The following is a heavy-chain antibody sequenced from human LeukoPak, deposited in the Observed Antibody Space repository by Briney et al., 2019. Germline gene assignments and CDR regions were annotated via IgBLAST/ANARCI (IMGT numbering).Heavy chain of an antibody. V-gene: IGHV1-69*05. J-gene: IGHJ3*02. D-gene: IGHD3-3*01. CDR2: IIPLFGTR. Sequence: SVKVSCKASGGTFSSYGVTWVRQAPGQGLEWMGGIIPLFGTRNYAQRFQGRVTITTGESTSTAYMELSSLRSDDTAVYYCARNVLRFLEWLSDDAFDIWGQGTMVTVSS. CDR3: ARNVLRFLEWLSDDAFDI. CDR1: GGTFSSYG.